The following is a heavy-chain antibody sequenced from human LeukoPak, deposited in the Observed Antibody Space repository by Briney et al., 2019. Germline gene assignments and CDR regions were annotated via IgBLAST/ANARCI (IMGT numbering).Heavy chain of an antibody. D-gene: IGHD1-26*01. CDR2: IYYSGRF. V-gene: IGHV4-28*05. J-gene: IGHJ3*02. CDR3: AKTRSGTYYGDSFDI. CDR1: GDSITRSDW. Sequence: SETLSLTCAVSGDSITRSDWWAWIRQPPGKGLEWLGNIYYSGRFYHNPSLQTRVTMSVDSSKNQFSLRLGSVTAVDTAVYFCAKTRSGTYYGDSFDIWGQGILVTVSS.